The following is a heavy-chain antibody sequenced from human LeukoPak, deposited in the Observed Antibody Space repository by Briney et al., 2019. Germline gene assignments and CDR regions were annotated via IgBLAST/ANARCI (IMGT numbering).Heavy chain of an antibody. D-gene: IGHD3-10*01. V-gene: IGHV3-66*01. CDR2: IYSGGST. CDR1: GFTVSSNY. CDR3: ARDAYQTYYYGSGSYR. J-gene: IGHJ4*02. Sequence: GGSLRLSCAASGFTVSSNYMSWVRQAPGKGLEWVSVIYSGGSTYYADSVKGRFTISRDNSKNTLYLQMNSLRAEDTAVYYCARDAYQTYYYGSGSYRWGQGTPVTVSS.